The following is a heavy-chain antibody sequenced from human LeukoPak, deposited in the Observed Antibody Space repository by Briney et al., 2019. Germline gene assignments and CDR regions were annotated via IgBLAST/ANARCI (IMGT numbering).Heavy chain of an antibody. Sequence: GGSLRLPCAASGFTFGSYAMHWVRQAPGRGLEWVAGISYDGTNKYYADSVKGRFTISRDNSKNTLYLQMNSLRTDDTAVYYCARESPACGEDCYFDYWGQGALVTVSS. J-gene: IGHJ4*02. CDR2: ISYDGTNK. CDR3: ARESPACGEDCYFDY. D-gene: IGHD2-21*02. CDR1: GFTFGSYA. V-gene: IGHV3-30-3*01.